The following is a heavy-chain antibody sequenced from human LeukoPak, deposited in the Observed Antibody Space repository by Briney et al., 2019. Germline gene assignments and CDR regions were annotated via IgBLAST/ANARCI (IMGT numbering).Heavy chain of an antibody. CDR2: ISDNGGMT. J-gene: IGHJ4*02. CDR1: GITFSSYA. D-gene: IGHD6-19*01. V-gene: IGHV3-64D*06. CDR3: YVSGWTEDIDN. Sequence: GGSLRLSCSASGITFSSYAMHWVRQAPGKGLEYVSAISDNGGMTFYADSVKGRFTISRDNSKNTLYLQMRSLRGEDTAVYYRYVSGWTEDIDNWGQGTLVTVSS.